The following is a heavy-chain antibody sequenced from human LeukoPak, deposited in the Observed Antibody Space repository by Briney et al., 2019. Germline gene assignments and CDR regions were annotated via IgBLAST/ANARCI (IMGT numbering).Heavy chain of an antibody. CDR2: INPNGGGT. CDR1: GYTFTGYY. CDR3: ARVGRQWGSGDY. D-gene: IGHD6-19*01. V-gene: IGHV1-2*02. Sequence: ASVKVSCKASGYTFTGYYMHWVRQAPGQGLEWMGWINPNGGGTNYAQKFQGRVTMTRDTSISTAYMELSRLRSDDTAVYYCARVGRQWGSGDYWGQGTLVTVSS. J-gene: IGHJ4*02.